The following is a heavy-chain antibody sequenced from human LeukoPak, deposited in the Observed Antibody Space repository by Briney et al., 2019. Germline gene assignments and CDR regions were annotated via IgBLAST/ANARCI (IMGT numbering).Heavy chain of an antibody. V-gene: IGHV3-48*03. Sequence: GGSLRLSCAASGFTFSSYEMNWVRQAPGKGLEWVSYISSSGSTIYYADSVKGRFTISRDNAKNSLYLQMNSLRAEDTAVYYCARLRAHIVVADAFDIWGQGTMVTVSS. J-gene: IGHJ3*02. CDR2: ISSSGSTI. CDR3: ARLRAHIVVADAFDI. CDR1: GFTFSSYE. D-gene: IGHD2-21*01.